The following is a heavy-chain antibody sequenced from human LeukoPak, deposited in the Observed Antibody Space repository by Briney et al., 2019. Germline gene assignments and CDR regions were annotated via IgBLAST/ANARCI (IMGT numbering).Heavy chain of an antibody. CDR1: GFTFSSYA. CDR2: ISGSGGST. V-gene: IGHV3-23*01. D-gene: IGHD3-22*01. CDR3: AKGVFITVADYYFDY. Sequence: GGSLRLSCAASGFTFSSYAMSWVRQAPGKGLEWVSAISGSGGSTYYADSVKGRFTISRDNSKNTLYLQMNSLRVEDTAVYYCAKGVFITVADYYFDYWGQGTLVTVSS. J-gene: IGHJ4*02.